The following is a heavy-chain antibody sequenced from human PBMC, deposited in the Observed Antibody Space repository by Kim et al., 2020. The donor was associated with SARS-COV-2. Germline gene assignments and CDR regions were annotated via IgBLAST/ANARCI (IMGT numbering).Heavy chain of an antibody. D-gene: IGHD1-26*01. V-gene: IGHV3-7*03. Sequence: VDPVTGRFTISRDNAKNSLGLQMNSLRAEDTAVYYCARPGSGLKYFDFWGQGTLVTVSS. CDR3: ARPGSGLKYFDF. J-gene: IGHJ4*02.